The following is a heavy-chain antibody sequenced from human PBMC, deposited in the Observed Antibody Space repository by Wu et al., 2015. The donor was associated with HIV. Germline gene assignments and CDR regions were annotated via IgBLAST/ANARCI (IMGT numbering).Heavy chain of an antibody. J-gene: IGHJ3*02. CDR3: ARSFSGGSSWYMRPLNPFDI. V-gene: IGHV1-69*13. D-gene: IGHD6-13*01. CDR1: GGTFSSYS. CDR2: IIPMYGTT. Sequence: QVQLVQSGAEVKKPGSSVKVSCKASGGTFSSYSISWVRQAPGQGLEWMGRIIPMYGTTNYAQKFQGRFTITADESTSTAYMDLSSLRSEDTAVYYCARSFSGGSSWYMRPLNPFDIWGQGTLVTVSS.